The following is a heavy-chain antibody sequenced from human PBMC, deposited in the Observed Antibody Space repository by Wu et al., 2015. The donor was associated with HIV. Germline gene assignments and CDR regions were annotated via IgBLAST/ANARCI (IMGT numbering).Heavy chain of an antibody. D-gene: IGHD3-10*02. CDR1: GYTFTDYY. Sequence: QVQLVQSGAEVRKPGASVKVSCKTSGYTFTDYYLHWVRQAPGQGPEWMGWINPKSGGRDFIQKFQGRVTMSRDTSISTAYLELTSLTSDDTALYYCARVRTRWGDGVRVRDHFDYVGPGNPGHRLL. J-gene: IGHJ4*02. CDR2: INPKSGGR. CDR3: ARVRTRWGDGVRVRDHFDY. V-gene: IGHV1-2*02.